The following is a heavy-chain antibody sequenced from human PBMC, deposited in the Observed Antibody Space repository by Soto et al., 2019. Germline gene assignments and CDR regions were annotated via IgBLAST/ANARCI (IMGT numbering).Heavy chain of an antibody. Sequence: RASVKVSCKASGGTFSSYAISWVRQAPGQGLEWMGGIIPIFGTANYAQKLQGRVTINADESKRTAYMEPSSLRSEDTAVYDWARRFGDIREITDYWGRGTLVAVSS. J-gene: IGHJ4*02. CDR1: GGTFSSYA. D-gene: IGHD2-21*01. CDR3: ARRFGDIREITDY. CDR2: IIPIFGTA. V-gene: IGHV1-69*13.